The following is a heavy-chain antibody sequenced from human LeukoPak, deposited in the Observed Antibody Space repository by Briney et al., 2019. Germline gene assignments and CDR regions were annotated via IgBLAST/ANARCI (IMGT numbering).Heavy chain of an antibody. CDR2: IYYSGST. D-gene: IGHD6-19*01. V-gene: IGHV4-61*01. CDR1: GGSVSSGSYY. J-gene: IGHJ6*02. Sequence: SETLSLTCTVSGGSVSSGSYYWSWIRQPPGKGLEWIGYIYYSGSTNFNPSLKSRVTISVDTSKNQFSLKLSSVTAADTAVYYCARDRYSSGLGDYYYYGMDVWGQGTTVTVSS. CDR3: ARDRYSSGLGDYYYYGMDV.